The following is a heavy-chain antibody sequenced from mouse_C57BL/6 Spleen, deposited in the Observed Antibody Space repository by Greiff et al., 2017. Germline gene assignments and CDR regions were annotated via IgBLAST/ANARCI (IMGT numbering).Heavy chain of an antibody. CDR2: ISSGGSYT. V-gene: IGHV5-6*01. D-gene: IGHD2-4*01. J-gene: IGHJ3*01. CDR1: GFTFSSYG. Sequence: VQLKESGGDLVKPGGSLKLSCAASGFTFSSYGMSWVRQTPDQRLEWVATISSGGSYTYYPDSVKGRVTISRDNDKNTLYLQMSSLKSEDTAMYYCARRGDDYDGWFAYWGQGTLVTVSA. CDR3: ARRGDDYDGWFAY.